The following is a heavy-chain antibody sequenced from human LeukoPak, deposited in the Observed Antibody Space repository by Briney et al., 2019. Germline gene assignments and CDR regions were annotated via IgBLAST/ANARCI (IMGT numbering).Heavy chain of an antibody. CDR2: INHSGST. J-gene: IGHJ4*02. V-gene: IGHV4-34*01. D-gene: IGHD5-12*01. Sequence: SETLSLTCAVYGGSLSGYCWSWIRQPPGKGLEWIGEINHSGSTNDNPSLKSRVTISVDTSKKQFSLKLSSVTAADTAVYYCARGKWLRSSLDYWGQGTLVTVSS. CDR3: ARGKWLRSSLDY. CDR1: GGSLSGYC.